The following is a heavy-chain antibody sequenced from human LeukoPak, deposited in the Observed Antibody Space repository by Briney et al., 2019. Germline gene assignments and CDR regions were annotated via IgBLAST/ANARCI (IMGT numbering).Heavy chain of an antibody. Sequence: GGSLRLSCAASGFTFSSYWMHWVRQAPRKGLVWVSRINSDGSSTSYADSVKGRFTISRDNAKNTLYLQMNSLRAEDTAVYYCARDMSGPWFDPWGQGTLVTVSS. CDR2: INSDGSST. CDR3: ARDMSGPWFDP. V-gene: IGHV3-74*01. CDR1: GFTFSSYW. D-gene: IGHD3-10*01. J-gene: IGHJ5*02.